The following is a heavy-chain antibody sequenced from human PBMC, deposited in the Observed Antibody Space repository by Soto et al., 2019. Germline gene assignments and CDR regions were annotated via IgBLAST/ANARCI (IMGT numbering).Heavy chain of an antibody. Sequence: GESLKISCKGSGYSFTTYRIGWIRQMPGKGLEWMGIIYPGDSETRYSPSFQGQVTISADKSISTAYLQWSSLKASDTAMYYCARPTDSSGYYPRVHAFDIWGQGTMVTVSS. D-gene: IGHD3-22*01. J-gene: IGHJ3*02. CDR1: GYSFTTYR. V-gene: IGHV5-51*01. CDR2: IYPGDSET. CDR3: ARPTDSSGYYPRVHAFDI.